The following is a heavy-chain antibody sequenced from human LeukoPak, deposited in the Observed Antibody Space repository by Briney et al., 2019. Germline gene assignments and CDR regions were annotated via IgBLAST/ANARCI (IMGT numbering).Heavy chain of an antibody. V-gene: IGHV4-4*09. CDR3: ARWALNVYYADV. CDR1: GDSLGTYY. D-gene: IGHD3-10*01. J-gene: IGHJ6*04. CDR2: IYLGGST. Sequence: SETLSVTCTISGDSLGTYYWTWIRQPPGKGLEWIGYIYLGGSTNYNRSLKSRVTLSVDTSKNQFSLRLTSLTAADTATYYCARWALNVYYADVWGNGAMVIISS.